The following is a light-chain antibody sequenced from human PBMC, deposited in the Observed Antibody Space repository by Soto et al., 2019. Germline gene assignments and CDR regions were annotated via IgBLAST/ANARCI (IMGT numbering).Light chain of an antibody. V-gene: IGKV1-5*03. CDR2: KAS. Sequence: DIQMTQSPSTLSASVGDRVTITCRASQGISSWLAWYQQKPGKAPKLLIYKASSLESGVPSRFSGSGSGTEFTLTISSLQPDDFATYYCQQYNSDPWTFGQGTKVEIK. J-gene: IGKJ1*01. CDR1: QGISSW. CDR3: QQYNSDPWT.